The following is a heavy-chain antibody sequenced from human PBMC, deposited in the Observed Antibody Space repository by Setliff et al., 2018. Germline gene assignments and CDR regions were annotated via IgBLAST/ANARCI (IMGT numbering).Heavy chain of an antibody. Sequence: SETLSLTCVVYGGSFSNYYWSWIRQPPGKGPEWIGYIHYSGTTNYNPSLKSRVTLSLDTAKNQFSLELRAVTAADTALYYCARENGYCSGGACYFMFDYWGQGTLVTVSS. CDR3: ARENGYCSGGACYFMFDY. J-gene: IGHJ4*02. V-gene: IGHV4-59*12. CDR1: GGSFSNYY. CDR2: IHYSGTT. D-gene: IGHD2-15*01.